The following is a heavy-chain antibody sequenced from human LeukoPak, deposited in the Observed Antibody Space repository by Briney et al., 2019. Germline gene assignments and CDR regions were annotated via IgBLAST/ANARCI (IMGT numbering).Heavy chain of an antibody. CDR3: ARGHYMVRGSYYMDV. Sequence: SVKVSCKASGGTFSSYAISWVRQAPGQGLEWMGGIIPIFGTANYAQKFQGRVTITADESTSTAYMELSSLRSEDTAVYYCARGHYMVRGSYYMDVWGKGTTVTVSS. D-gene: IGHD3-10*01. V-gene: IGHV1-69*13. CDR1: GGTFSSYA. CDR2: IIPIFGTA. J-gene: IGHJ6*03.